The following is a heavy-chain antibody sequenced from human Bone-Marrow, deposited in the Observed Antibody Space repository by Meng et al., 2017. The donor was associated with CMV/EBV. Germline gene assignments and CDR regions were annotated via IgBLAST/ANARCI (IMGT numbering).Heavy chain of an antibody. CDR1: GGSISSYY. CDR3: AMGVVVVAATHFDY. Sequence: QVQLQGSGPGLVKPSETLSLTCTASGGSISSYYWSWIRHPPGKGLEWIGYIYYRRSTNYNPSLKSRVTISVDTSKNQFSLKLSSVTAADTAVYYCAMGVVVVAATHFDYWGQGTLVTVSS. CDR2: IYYRRST. J-gene: IGHJ4*02. D-gene: IGHD2-15*01. V-gene: IGHV4-59*01.